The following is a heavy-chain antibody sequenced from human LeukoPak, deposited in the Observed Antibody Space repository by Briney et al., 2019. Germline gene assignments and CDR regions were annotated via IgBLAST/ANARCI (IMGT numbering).Heavy chain of an antibody. Sequence: KTSETLSLTCTVSGSMYNYYWSWIRQPPGKGLEWIGYIHYNGITNYNPSLKSRVTMSLDTSKNQFSLKLSSVTAADTAVYYCARDMFGGRDYWGQGTLVTVSS. V-gene: IGHV4-59*12. CDR1: GSMYNYY. CDR2: IHYNGIT. CDR3: ARDMFGGRDY. D-gene: IGHD3-10*02. J-gene: IGHJ4*02.